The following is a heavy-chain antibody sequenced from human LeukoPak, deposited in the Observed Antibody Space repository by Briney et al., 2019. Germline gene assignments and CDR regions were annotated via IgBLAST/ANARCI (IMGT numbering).Heavy chain of an antibody. D-gene: IGHD1-26*01. CDR1: GGSISSDSYY. V-gene: IGHV4-39*07. CDR3: ARGIVGALHPAYFDY. CDR2: INHSGST. J-gene: IGHJ4*02. Sequence: SETLSLTCTVSGGSISSDSYYWGWIRQPPGKGLEWIGEINHSGSTNYNPSLKSRVTISVDTSKNQFSLKLSSVTAADTAVYYCARGIVGALHPAYFDYWGQGTLVTVSS.